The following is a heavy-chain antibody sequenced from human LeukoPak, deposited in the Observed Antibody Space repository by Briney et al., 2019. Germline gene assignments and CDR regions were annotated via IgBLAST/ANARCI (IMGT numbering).Heavy chain of an antibody. J-gene: IGHJ4*02. V-gene: IGHV4-30-4*02. D-gene: IGHD2-2*01. CDR2: INYSGST. CDR3: ASVSYNQLLQYYFDY. Sequence: KPSETLSLTCTVSGGSISSGDYYWSWLRHPPGQGLEWIRYINYSGSTYYNPSLKSRVTISVYTSKNQFSLKLRSVTAADTAVYYCASVSYNQLLQYYFDYWGQGALVTVSS. CDR1: GGSISSGDYY.